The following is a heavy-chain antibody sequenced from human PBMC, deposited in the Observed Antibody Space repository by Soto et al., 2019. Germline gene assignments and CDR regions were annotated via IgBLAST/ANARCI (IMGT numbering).Heavy chain of an antibody. CDR1: GFTFSRYS. D-gene: IGHD1-26*01. V-gene: IGHV3-48*02. CDR3: AREGGVGAWGGFDY. J-gene: IGHJ4*02. CDR2: ISGSSSTI. Sequence: EVQLVESGGGLVQPGGSLRLSCAASGFTFSRYSINWVRQAPGKGLEWVSYISGSSSTIYSADSVKGRFTISRDNANNSLYLKMNGLREEDTAMYYCAREGGVGAWGGFDYWGQGTLVTVSS.